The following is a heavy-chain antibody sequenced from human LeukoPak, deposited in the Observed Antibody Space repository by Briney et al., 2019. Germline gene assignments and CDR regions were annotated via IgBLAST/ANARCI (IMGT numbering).Heavy chain of an antibody. CDR2: ISAYNGNT. V-gene: IGHV1-18*01. CDR1: GYTFNNYG. J-gene: IGHJ4*02. D-gene: IGHD1-26*01. CDR3: ARPLRGGGGSFDY. Sequence: GASVKVSCKASGYTFNNYGISWVRQAPGQGLEWMGWISAYNGNTNYAQKFQGRVTMTRNTSISTAYMELSSLRSEDTAVYYCARPLRGGGGSFDYWGQGTLATVSS.